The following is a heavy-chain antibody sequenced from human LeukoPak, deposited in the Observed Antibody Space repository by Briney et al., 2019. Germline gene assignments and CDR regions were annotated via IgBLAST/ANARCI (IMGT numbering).Heavy chain of an antibody. CDR2: ISSSSSYI. CDR1: GFTFSSYS. CDR3: ATFPITIFGVEFDY. Sequence: GGSPRLSCAASGFTFSSYSMNWVRQAPGKGLEWVSSISSSSSYIYYADSVKGRFTISGDNAKNSLYLQMNRLRAEDTAVYYCATFPITIFGVEFDYWGQGTLVTVSS. D-gene: IGHD3-3*01. J-gene: IGHJ4*02. V-gene: IGHV3-21*01.